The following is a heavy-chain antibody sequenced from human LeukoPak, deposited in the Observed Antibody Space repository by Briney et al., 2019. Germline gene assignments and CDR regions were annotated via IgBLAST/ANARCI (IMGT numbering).Heavy chain of an antibody. CDR1: RYTFTSYY. D-gene: IGHD1-26*01. CDR3: ARIRIVGVTEFDY. Sequence: ASVKVSCKASRYTFTSYYMHWVRQAPGQGLEWMGIINPSGCSTSYAQKFQGRVTMTRDTSTSTVYMELSSLRSEDTAVYYCARIRIVGVTEFDYWGQGTLVTVSS. V-gene: IGHV1-46*01. J-gene: IGHJ4*02. CDR2: INPSGCST.